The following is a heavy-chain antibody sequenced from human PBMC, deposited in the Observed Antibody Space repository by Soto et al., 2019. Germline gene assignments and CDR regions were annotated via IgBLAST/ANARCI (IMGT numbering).Heavy chain of an antibody. D-gene: IGHD2-2*01. Sequence: EVQLVESGGGLVQPGGSLTLSCAASGFPFSSYRMHWVRQAPGKGLVWVSRINDDGVTTSDADSVKGRFTISRDNAKNTLYLQMNNLRVEDTAVYYCARDATSRYDYWAQGTLVIVSP. CDR3: ARDATSRYDY. V-gene: IGHV3-74*01. CDR2: INDDGVTT. CDR1: GFPFSSYR. J-gene: IGHJ4*02.